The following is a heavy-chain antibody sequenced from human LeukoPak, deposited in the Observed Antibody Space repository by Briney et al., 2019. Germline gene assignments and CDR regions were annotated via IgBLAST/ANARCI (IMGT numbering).Heavy chain of an antibody. CDR2: IRYDGSNK. Sequence: GGSLRLSCAASGFTFSSYGMHWVRQAPGKGLEWVAFIRYDGSNKYYADSVKGRFTISRDNSKNTLYLQMNSLRAEDTAVYYCAKDYILRFLEWLSTADYWGQGTLVTVSS. D-gene: IGHD3-3*01. J-gene: IGHJ4*02. V-gene: IGHV3-30*02. CDR1: GFTFSSYG. CDR3: AKDYILRFLEWLSTADY.